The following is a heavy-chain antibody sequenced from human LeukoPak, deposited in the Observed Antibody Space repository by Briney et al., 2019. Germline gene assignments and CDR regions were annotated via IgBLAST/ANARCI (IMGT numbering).Heavy chain of an antibody. Sequence: ASVKVSCKASGYTFTIYGNSWVRQAPGQGLEYMGWISAYNGNTNNAQKLQGRVTMTTDTSTSTAYMELRSLRSDDTAVYYCAREKGEQWLAYFDYWGQGTLVTVSS. V-gene: IGHV1-18*01. D-gene: IGHD6-19*01. J-gene: IGHJ4*02. CDR2: ISAYNGNT. CDR1: GYTFTIYG. CDR3: AREKGEQWLAYFDY.